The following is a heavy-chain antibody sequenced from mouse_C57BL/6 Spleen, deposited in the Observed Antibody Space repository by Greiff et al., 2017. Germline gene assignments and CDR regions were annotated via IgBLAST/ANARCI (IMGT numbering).Heavy chain of an antibody. J-gene: IGHJ2*01. CDR3: ARTGTWRGYFDY. CDR2: IDPSDSYT. D-gene: IGHD4-1*01. Sequence: QVQLQQPGAELVMPGASVKLSCKASGYTFTSYWMHWVKQRPGQGLEWIGEIDPSDSYTNYNQKFKGKSTLTVDKSSSTAYMQRSSLTSEDSAVYYCARTGTWRGYFDYWGQGTTLTVSS. CDR1: GYTFTSYW. V-gene: IGHV1-69*01.